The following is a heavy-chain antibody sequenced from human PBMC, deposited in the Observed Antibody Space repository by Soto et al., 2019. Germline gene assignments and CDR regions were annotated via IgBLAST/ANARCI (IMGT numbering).Heavy chain of an antibody. CDR1: GVSLTSGNW. D-gene: IGHD3-10*01. CDR3: ARLVYDTRLNYMYFDF. Sequence: QVKLQESGPGLATPSGTLSLTCAVSGVSLTSGNWWTWVRQSPQRGLEYIGEIFHDGNAYYYPSFERRVAMSVDTSRNSFSMKLTSVTASDTAVYFCARLVYDTRLNYMYFDFWGPGTLVTVSS. J-gene: IGHJ4*02. V-gene: IGHV4-4*02. CDR2: IFHDGNA.